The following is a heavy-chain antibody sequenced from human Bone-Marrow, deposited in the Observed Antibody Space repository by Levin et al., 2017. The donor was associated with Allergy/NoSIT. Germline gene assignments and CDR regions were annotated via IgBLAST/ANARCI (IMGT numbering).Heavy chain of an antibody. CDR2: IKEDGSEK. J-gene: IGHJ5*02. CDR1: RFTFSNSW. CDR3: ARDQFRRATIGARWFDP. V-gene: IGHV3-7*01. D-gene: IGHD5-24*01. Sequence: GGSLRLSCAASRFTFSNSWMSWVRQAPGKGLEWVANIKEDGSEKYYVDSVKGRFTISRDNAKNSLYVQMNSLRAEDTAVYYCARDQFRRATIGARWFDPWGQGTLVTVSS.